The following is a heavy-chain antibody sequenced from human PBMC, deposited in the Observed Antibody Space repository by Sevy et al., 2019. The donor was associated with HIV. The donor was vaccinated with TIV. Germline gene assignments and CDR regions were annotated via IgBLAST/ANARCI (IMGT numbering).Heavy chain of an antibody. Sequence: GESLKISCKGSEYTFTHFWIAWVRQMPGKGLESMGIIYPGDSDTRYSPSFQGQVTISADKSISTASLQWDGLKASDTAMYYCARSDGYCSGGNHLCYFDYWGQGTLVTVSS. CDR1: EYTFTHFW. CDR3: ARSDGYCSGGNHLCYFDY. CDR2: IYPGDSDT. D-gene: IGHD2-15*01. V-gene: IGHV5-51*01. J-gene: IGHJ4*02.